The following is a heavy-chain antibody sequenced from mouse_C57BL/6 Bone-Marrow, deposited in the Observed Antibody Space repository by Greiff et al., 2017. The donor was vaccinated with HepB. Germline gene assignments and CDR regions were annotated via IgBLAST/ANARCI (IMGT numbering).Heavy chain of an antibody. V-gene: IGHV5-16*01. CDR2: INYDGSST. D-gene: IGHD2-5*01. Sequence: EVKLEESEGGLVQPGSSMKLSCTASGFTFSDYYMAWVRQVPDKGLEWVANINYDGSSTYYLDSLKSRFIISRDNAKNILYLQMSSLKSEDTATYYCTSYSNYGYFDVWGTGTTVTVSS. CDR3: TSYSNYGYFDV. CDR1: GFTFSDYY. J-gene: IGHJ1*03.